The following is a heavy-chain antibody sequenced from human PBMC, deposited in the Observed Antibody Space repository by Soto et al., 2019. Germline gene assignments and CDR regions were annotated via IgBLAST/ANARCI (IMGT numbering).Heavy chain of an antibody. Sequence: HPGGYLRLSCAASGFNVSSSNLIWVRQAPGKGLEWVSFIYSSGSTYYADSVKGRFTIAGDNSKNTLYLQMSSLRAEDTAVYYCARGVLTTRYTWFDPWGHGNLVTPSS. D-gene: IGHD4-4*01. V-gene: IGHV3-66*01. CDR3: ARGVLTTRYTWFDP. J-gene: IGHJ5*02. CDR2: IYSSGST. CDR1: GFNVSSSN.